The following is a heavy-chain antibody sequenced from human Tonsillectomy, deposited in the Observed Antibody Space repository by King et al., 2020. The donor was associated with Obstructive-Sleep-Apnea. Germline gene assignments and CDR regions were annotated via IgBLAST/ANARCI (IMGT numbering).Heavy chain of an antibody. J-gene: IGHJ4*02. CDR2: ISWNSRSI. D-gene: IGHD3-16*01. CDR3: AKDMGITFGGVPDY. V-gene: IGHV3-9*01. Sequence: VQLVESGGGLVQPGRSLRLSCAASGFTFDDYAMHWVRHAPGKGLEWVSGISWNSRSIGYADSVKGRFTISRDNAKKSLYLQLNSLRVEDAAVYYCAKDMGITFGGVPDYWGQGTLVTVSS. CDR1: GFTFDDYA.